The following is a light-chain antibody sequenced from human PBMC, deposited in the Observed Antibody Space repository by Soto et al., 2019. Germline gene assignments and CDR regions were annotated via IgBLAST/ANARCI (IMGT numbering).Light chain of an antibody. CDR3: QQRSAGVT. CDR2: DAS. J-gene: IGKJ5*01. Sequence: EIVLTQSPATLSLSPGDRDTLSCRASRSVCAYLASYQYKPVQVPRLIIYDASNMSTASPARFSGSGTGTDFTLTISSLEPEECAVDYCQQRSAGVTFGQGTRLEIK. V-gene: IGKV3-11*01. CDR1: RSVCAY.